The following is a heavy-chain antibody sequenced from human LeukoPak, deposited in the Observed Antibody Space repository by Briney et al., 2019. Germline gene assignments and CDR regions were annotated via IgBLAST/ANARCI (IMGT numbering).Heavy chain of an antibody. V-gene: IGHV3-23*01. CDR1: GGSISSGGYY. D-gene: IGHD1-26*01. J-gene: IGHJ4*02. CDR2: ISGSGGST. Sequence: PSETLSLTCTVSGGSISSGGYYWSWIRQHPGKGLEWVSAISGSGGSTYYADSVKGRFTISRDNSKNTLYLQMNSLRAEDTAVYYCAKAFWGLWVGDLYYFDYWGQGTLVTVSS. CDR3: AKAFWGLWVGDLYYFDY.